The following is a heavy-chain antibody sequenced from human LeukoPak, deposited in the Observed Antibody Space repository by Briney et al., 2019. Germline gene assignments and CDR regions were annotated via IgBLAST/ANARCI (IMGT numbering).Heavy chain of an antibody. J-gene: IGHJ4*02. CDR1: GFTVSSNY. D-gene: IGHD3-10*01. CDR3: ASRSLWYGEDY. Sequence: GGSLRLSCAASGFTVSSNYMTWVRQAPGKGLEWVSLVYSGANTYYADSVKGRFTISRDNSKNTLYLQMNSLRAEDTAVYYCASRSLWYGEDYWGQGTLVTVSS. V-gene: IGHV3-53*01. CDR2: VYSGANT.